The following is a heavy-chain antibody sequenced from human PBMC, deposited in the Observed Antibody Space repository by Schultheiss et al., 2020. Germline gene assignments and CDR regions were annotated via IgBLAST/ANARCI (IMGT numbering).Heavy chain of an antibody. CDR1: GFTFGDYA. D-gene: IGHD3-3*01. CDR2: IWYDGSEK. V-gene: IGHV3-33*01. J-gene: IGHJ4*02. Sequence: GGSLRLSCTASGFTFGDYAMSWFRQAPGKGLEWVAVIWYDGSEKYYADSVKGRFTISRDNSKNTLYLQMNSLRAEDTAVYYCTTVRSAHYYDFWSGYYRGLSHFDYWGQGTLVTVSS. CDR3: TTVRSAHYYDFWSGYYRGLSHFDY.